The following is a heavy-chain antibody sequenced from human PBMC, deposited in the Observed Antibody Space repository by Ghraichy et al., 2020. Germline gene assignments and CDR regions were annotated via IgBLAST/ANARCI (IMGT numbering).Heavy chain of an antibody. CDR3: ARELYYYDSSGYYYKERHDAFDI. V-gene: IGHV4-59*12. J-gene: IGHJ3*02. Sequence: TPSLTCTVSGGSISSYYWSWIRQPPGKGLEWIGYIYYSGSTNYNPSLKSRVTISVDTSKNQFSLKLSSVTAADTAVYYCARELYYYDSSGYYYKERHDAFDIWGQGTMVTVSS. D-gene: IGHD3-22*01. CDR2: IYYSGST. CDR1: GGSISSYY.